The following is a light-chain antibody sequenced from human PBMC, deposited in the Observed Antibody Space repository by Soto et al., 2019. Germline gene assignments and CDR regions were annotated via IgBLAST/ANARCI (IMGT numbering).Light chain of an antibody. CDR1: QDISSL. J-gene: IGKJ3*01. CDR2: AAT. V-gene: IGKV1-12*01. Sequence: IQMTQSPSSVSASVGDRVTITCRASQDISSLLAWYQHKPGKAPKLLIYAATTLQSGVPSRFSGSECGTEVTLAISSLQPDDFATYYCQQADTFPFTFGPGTKVDMK. CDR3: QQADTFPFT.